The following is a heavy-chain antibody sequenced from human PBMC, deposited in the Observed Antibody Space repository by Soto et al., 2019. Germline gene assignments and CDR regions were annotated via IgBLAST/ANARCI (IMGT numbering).Heavy chain of an antibody. CDR3: ARDGGCGGDGQGDFDY. Sequence: EVQLVESGGGLAQPGGSLRLSCAASGFIFSSYWMNWVRQAPGKGLVWVSRIKSDGGSIRYADSVKGRFTISRDNAKNTLYLQMNSLRAEDTAVYYCARDGGCGGDGQGDFDYWGQGTLVTVSS. CDR1: GFIFSSYW. CDR2: IKSDGGSI. V-gene: IGHV3-74*01. D-gene: IGHD2-21*02. J-gene: IGHJ4*02.